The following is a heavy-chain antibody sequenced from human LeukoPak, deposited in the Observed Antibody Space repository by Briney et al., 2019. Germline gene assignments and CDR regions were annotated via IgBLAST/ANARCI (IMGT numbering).Heavy chain of an antibody. D-gene: IGHD1-7*01. CDR2: IRASGENT. CDR1: GFTFSNFA. J-gene: IGHJ4*02. Sequence: PGGSLRLSCAASGFTFSNFAMSWVRQAPGKGLEWVSAIRASGENTFHIDSVKGRFAISRDNSKNTLYLQMNSLRAEDTAIYYCAKDLWDARAKLLDYWGQGTLVTVSS. CDR3: AKDLWDARAKLLDY. V-gene: IGHV3-23*01.